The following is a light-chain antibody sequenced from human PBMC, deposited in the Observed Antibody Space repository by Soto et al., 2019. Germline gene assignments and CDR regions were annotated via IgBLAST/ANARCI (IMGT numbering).Light chain of an antibody. Sequence: EIVLTQSPGTLSLSPGERATLSCRASQSVSSSYLAWYQQKPGQAPRLLIYGASSRATGVPDRFSGSASRTDFTLTISRLEPEDFAVYYCQQYGSSPWTFGQGTKVDIK. CDR2: GAS. CDR3: QQYGSSPWT. CDR1: QSVSSSY. J-gene: IGKJ1*01. V-gene: IGKV3-20*01.